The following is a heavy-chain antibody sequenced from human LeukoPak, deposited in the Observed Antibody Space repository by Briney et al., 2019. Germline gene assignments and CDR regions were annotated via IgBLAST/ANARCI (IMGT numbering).Heavy chain of an antibody. CDR3: ARDSDLGYSYGLYFDY. Sequence: GGSLRLSCAASGFTFSSYGMHWVRQAPGKGLEWVAVIWYDGSNKYYADSVKGRFTISRDNSKNTLYLRMNSLRAEDTAVYYCARDSDLGYSYGLYFDYWGQGTLVTVSS. J-gene: IGHJ4*02. V-gene: IGHV3-33*01. D-gene: IGHD5-18*01. CDR1: GFTFSSYG. CDR2: IWYDGSNK.